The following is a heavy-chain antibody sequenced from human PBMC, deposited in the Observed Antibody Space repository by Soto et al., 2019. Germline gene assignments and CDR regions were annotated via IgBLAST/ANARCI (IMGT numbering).Heavy chain of an antibody. CDR3: ARDQSVTRTPGVDY. J-gene: IGHJ4*02. V-gene: IGHV3-7*05. D-gene: IGHD1-1*01. CDR2: IKQDGSEK. Sequence: PGGSLRLSCAASGFTFSTYLMSWVRQAPGKGLEWVANIKQDGSEKYYVGSVKGRFTISRDNSKNSLYLQMDSLSAGDTAVYYCARDQSVTRTPGVDYWGQGTLVTVSS. CDR1: GFTFSTYL.